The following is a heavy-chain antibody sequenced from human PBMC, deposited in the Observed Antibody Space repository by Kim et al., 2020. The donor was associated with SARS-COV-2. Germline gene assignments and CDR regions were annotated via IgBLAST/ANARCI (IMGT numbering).Heavy chain of an antibody. Sequence: SETLSLTCTVSGHPITSGYFWGWIRQSPGKGLEWLGRNNQSGTTYYNHSLQSRVTISINTSKDQFSLGLNSVTAADTAVYYCTSKYYSGSGGYYYADWRGQGTRDTV. V-gene: IGHV4-38-2*02. CDR1: GHPITSGYF. CDR3: TSKYYSGSGGYYYADW. D-gene: IGHD3-22*01. J-gene: IGHJ4*02. CDR2: NNQSGTT.